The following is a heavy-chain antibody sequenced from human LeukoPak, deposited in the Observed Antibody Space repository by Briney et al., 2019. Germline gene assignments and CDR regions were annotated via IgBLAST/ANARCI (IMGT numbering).Heavy chain of an antibody. V-gene: IGHV4-31*03. J-gene: IGHJ6*02. CDR3: ARVDYYGMDV. CDR1: GGSISSGGYY. Sequence: PSETLSLTCTVSGGSISSGGYYWSWIRQHPGKGLEWIGYIYYSGSTYYNPSLKSRVTISVDTPKNQFSLKLSSVTAADTAVYYCARVDYYGMDVWGQGTTVTVSS. CDR2: IYYSGST.